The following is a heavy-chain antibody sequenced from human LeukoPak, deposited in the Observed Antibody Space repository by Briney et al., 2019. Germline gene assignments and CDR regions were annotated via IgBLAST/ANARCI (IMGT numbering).Heavy chain of an antibody. CDR3: ARPTTSGWYPH. D-gene: IGHD6-19*01. Sequence: PGGSLRLSCAASGFTFSDYDMNWIRQAPGTELEWVSYITGSSSSKYYADSVKGRSTISRDNAKNSLYPQMNSLRAEDTAVYYCARPTTSGWYPHWGQGTMVTVSS. J-gene: IGHJ3*01. CDR1: GFTFSDYD. V-gene: IGHV3-48*01. CDR2: ITGSSSSK.